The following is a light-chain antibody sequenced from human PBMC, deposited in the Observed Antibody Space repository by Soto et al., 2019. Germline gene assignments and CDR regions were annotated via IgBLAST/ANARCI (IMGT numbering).Light chain of an antibody. CDR3: SSYTSSSTRV. CDR2: DGS. CDR1: SSDVGGYNY. V-gene: IGLV2-14*01. Sequence: QSALTQPASVSGSPGQSITISCTGTSSDVGGYNYVSWYQQHPGKAPKLMIYDGSNRPSGVSNRFSGSKSGNTASLTISGLQAEDDADYYCSSYTSSSTRVFGGGTKLTVL. J-gene: IGLJ2*01.